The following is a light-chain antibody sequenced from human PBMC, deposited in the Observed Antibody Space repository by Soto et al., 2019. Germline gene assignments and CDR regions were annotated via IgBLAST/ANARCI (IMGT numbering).Light chain of an antibody. CDR1: SSNIGAGYD. CDR2: GNS. CDR3: QSYDSSLSGYV. J-gene: IGLJ1*01. Sequence: QSVLTPPPSVSGAPGKRVTISCTGSSSNIGAGYDVHWYQQLPGTAPKLLIYGNSNRPSGVPDRFSGSKSGTSASLAITGLQAEDEADYYCQSYDSSLSGYVFGTGTKLTVL. V-gene: IGLV1-40*01.